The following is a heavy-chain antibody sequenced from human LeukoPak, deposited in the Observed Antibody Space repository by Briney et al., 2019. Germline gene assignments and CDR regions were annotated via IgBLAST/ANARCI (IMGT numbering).Heavy chain of an antibody. D-gene: IGHD6-13*01. J-gene: IGHJ4*02. CDR2: IRYDGSNK. CDR1: GFTFSSYG. CDR3: AKEYNEAAGRSPLDY. Sequence: GGSLRLSCAASGFTFSSYGMHWVRQAPGKGLEWVAFIRYDGSNKYYADSVKGRFTISRDNSKNTLYLQMNSLRAEDTAVYYCAKEYNEAAGRSPLDYWGQGTLVTVSS. V-gene: IGHV3-30*02.